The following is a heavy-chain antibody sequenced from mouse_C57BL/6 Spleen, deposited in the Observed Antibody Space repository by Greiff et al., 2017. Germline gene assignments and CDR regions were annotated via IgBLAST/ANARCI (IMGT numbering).Heavy chain of an antibody. CDR2: INPSNGGT. Sequence: VQLQQPGTELVKPGASVKLSCKASGYTFTSYWMHWVKQRPGQGLEWIGNINPSNGGTNYNEKFKSKATLTVDKSSSTAYMQLSSLTSEDSAVYYCARGGVYNYGRKDFDDWGQGTTLTVSS. CDR1: GYTFTSYW. CDR3: ARGGVYNYGRKDFDD. D-gene: IGHD1-1*01. J-gene: IGHJ2*01. V-gene: IGHV1-53*01.